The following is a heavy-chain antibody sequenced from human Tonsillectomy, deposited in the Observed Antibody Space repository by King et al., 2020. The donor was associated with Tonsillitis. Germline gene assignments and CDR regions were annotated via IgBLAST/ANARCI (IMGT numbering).Heavy chain of an antibody. J-gene: IGHJ4*02. CDR1: GFTFNNYA. D-gene: IGHD5-24*01. Sequence: VQLVESGGGVVQPGRSLRLSCAASGFTFNNYAMHWVRQAPGKGLEWVSVISHDANNKYYSDSVKGRFTISIDNSKNTLFLQMNSLRAEDTAVYYCAREEITGYNWGHFDNWGLGTPVTVSS. CDR3: AREEITGYNWGHFDN. V-gene: IGHV3-30-3*01. CDR2: ISHDANNK.